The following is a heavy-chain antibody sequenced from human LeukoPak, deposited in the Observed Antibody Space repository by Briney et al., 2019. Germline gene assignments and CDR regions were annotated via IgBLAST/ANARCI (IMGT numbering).Heavy chain of an antibody. CDR3: ARVDTAMVMGY. V-gene: IGHV3-11*01. J-gene: IGHJ4*02. CDR2: ISSSGSTI. Sequence: GGSLRLSCAASGFSFTDFALSWVRQAPGKGLEWVSYISSSGSTIYYADSVKGRFTISRDNAKNSLYLQMNSLRAEDTAVYYCARVDTAMVMGYWGQGTLVTVSS. D-gene: IGHD5-18*01. CDR1: GFSFTDFA.